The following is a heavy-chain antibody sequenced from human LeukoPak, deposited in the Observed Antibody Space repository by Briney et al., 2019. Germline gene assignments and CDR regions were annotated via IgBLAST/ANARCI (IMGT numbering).Heavy chain of an antibody. CDR2: IIPIFGTA. J-gene: IGHJ6*03. CDR3: ARDKFYYGSGSYSGYYMDV. D-gene: IGHD3-10*01. CDR1: GGTFSSYA. V-gene: IGHV1-69*13. Sequence: SVKVSCKASGGTFSSYAISWVRQAPGQGLEWMGGIIPIFGTANYAQKFQGRVTITADESTSTAYMELSSLRSEDTAVYYCARDKFYYGSGSYSGYYMDVWGKGTTVTVSS.